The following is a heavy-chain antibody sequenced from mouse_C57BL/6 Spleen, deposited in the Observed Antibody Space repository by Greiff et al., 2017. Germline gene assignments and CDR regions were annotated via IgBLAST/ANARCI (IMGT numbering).Heavy chain of an antibody. D-gene: IGHD1-1*01. CDR2: INYDGSST. CDR1: GFTFSDYY. V-gene: IGHV5-16*01. J-gene: IGHJ3*01. Sequence: EVKLMESEGGLVQPGSSMKLSCTASGFTFSDYYMAWVRQVPEKGLEWVANINYDGSSTYYLDSLKSRFIISRDNAKNILYLQMSSLKSEDTATYYCARGLGGYYYGSSYIGSFAYWGQGTLVTVSA. CDR3: ARGLGGYYYGSSYIGSFAY.